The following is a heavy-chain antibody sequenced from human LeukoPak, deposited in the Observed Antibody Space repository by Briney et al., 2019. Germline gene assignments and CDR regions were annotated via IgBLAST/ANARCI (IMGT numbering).Heavy chain of an antibody. CDR3: ARQSSGCYDY. CDR1: GGSISSDY. Sequence: PSETLSLTCTVSGGSISSDYWSWIRQPPGKRLEWIGYIHYSGSTNYNPSLKSRVTISIDTSKHQFSLKLSSVTAADTAVYYCARQSSGCYDYWGQGTLVTVSS. V-gene: IGHV4-59*08. CDR2: IHYSGST. J-gene: IGHJ4*02. D-gene: IGHD3-22*01.